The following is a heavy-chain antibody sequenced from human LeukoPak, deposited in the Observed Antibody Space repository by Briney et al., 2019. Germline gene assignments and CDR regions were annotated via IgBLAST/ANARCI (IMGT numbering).Heavy chain of an antibody. V-gene: IGHV4-4*07. J-gene: IGHJ4*02. CDR3: ARVGSGWYRGYFDY. CDR1: GGSISSYY. Sequence: KASETLSLTCTVSGGSISSYYWSWIRQPAGKGLEWIGRIYTSGSTNYNPSLKSRVTMSVDTSKNQFSLKLSSVTPADTAVYYCARVGSGWYRGYFDYRGQGTLVTVSP. D-gene: IGHD6-19*01. CDR2: IYTSGST.